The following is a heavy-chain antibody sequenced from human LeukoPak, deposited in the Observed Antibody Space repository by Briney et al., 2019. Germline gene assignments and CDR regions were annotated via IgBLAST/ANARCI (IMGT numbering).Heavy chain of an antibody. D-gene: IGHD5-12*01. Sequence: GGSLRLSCAASGFTFSSYWMSWVRQAPGKGLEWVANIKQDGSEKYYVDSVKGRFTISRDNSKNTLYLQMNSLRAEDTAVYYCARAGGTYSGYGDGMDVWGQGTTVTVSS. J-gene: IGHJ6*02. V-gene: IGHV3-7*01. CDR1: GFTFSSYW. CDR2: IKQDGSEK. CDR3: ARAGGTYSGYGDGMDV.